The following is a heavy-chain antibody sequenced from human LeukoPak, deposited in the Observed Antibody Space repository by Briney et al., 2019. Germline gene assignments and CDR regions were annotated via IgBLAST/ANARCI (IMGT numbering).Heavy chain of an antibody. Sequence: SETLSLTCTVPGYSISSGYYWGWIRQPPGKGLEWIGSIYHSESTYYNPSLKSQVTISVDTSKNQFSLKLSSVTAADTAVYYCARIAARPGWFDPWGQGTLVTVSS. J-gene: IGHJ5*02. CDR1: GYSISSGYY. D-gene: IGHD6-6*01. CDR3: ARIAARPGWFDP. CDR2: IYHSEST. V-gene: IGHV4-38-2*02.